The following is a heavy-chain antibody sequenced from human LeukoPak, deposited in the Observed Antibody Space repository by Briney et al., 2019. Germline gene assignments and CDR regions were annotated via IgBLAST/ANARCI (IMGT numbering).Heavy chain of an antibody. CDR3: AKAIYSGSYYGLYFQH. D-gene: IGHD1-26*01. J-gene: IGHJ1*01. V-gene: IGHV3-30*18. CDR2: ISYDGSNK. Sequence: GGSLRLSCAVSGFTFSDHYMDWVGQAPGKGLEGVAVISYDGSNKYYADSVKGRFTISRDNSKNTLYLQMNSLRAEDTAVYYCAKAIYSGSYYGLYFQHWGQGTLVTVSS. CDR1: GFTFSDHY.